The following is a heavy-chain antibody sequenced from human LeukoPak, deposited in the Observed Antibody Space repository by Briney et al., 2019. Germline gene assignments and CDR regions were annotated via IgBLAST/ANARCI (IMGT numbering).Heavy chain of an antibody. D-gene: IGHD4/OR15-4a*01. V-gene: IGHV4-61*02. J-gene: IGHJ4*02. CDR2: IYTSGST. CDR3: ASVGANWDFLY. CDR1: GGSISSGSYY. Sequence: SQTLSLTCTVSGGSISSGSYYWSWIRQPAGKGLEWIGRIYTSGSTNYNPPLKSRVTISVDTSRNQLSLKLSSVTAADTAVYYCASVGANWDFLYWGQGTLVTVSS.